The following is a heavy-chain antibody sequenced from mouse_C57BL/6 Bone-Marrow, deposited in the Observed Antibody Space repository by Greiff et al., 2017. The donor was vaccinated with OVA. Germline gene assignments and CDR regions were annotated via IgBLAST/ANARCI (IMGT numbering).Heavy chain of an antibody. CDR2: ITPGSGGT. CDR3: ARRGDYSNYGFAY. D-gene: IGHD2-5*01. CDR1: GYAFTNYL. Sequence: VQLQESGAELVRPGTSVKVSCKASGYAFTNYLIEWVQQRPGQGLEWIGVITPGSGGTKYNEKFKGKATLTADKSSSTAYMQLSSLTSEDSAVYFCARRGDYSNYGFAYWGQGTLVTVSA. V-gene: IGHV1-54*01. J-gene: IGHJ3*01.